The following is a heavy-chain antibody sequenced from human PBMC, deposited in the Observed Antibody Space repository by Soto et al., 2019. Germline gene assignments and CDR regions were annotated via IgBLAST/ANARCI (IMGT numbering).Heavy chain of an antibody. Sequence: PSETLSLTCTVSGGSISSSSHYWDWIRQPPGKGLEWIGSIFYSGSTYYNPFLKSRVTISVDTSKNQFSLRLSSVTAADTAVYYCARHRRYGDYPYYYYYLDVWGKGTTVTVSS. J-gene: IGHJ6*03. CDR2: IFYSGST. V-gene: IGHV4-39*01. D-gene: IGHD4-17*01. CDR3: ARHRRYGDYPYYYYYLDV. CDR1: GGSISSSSHY.